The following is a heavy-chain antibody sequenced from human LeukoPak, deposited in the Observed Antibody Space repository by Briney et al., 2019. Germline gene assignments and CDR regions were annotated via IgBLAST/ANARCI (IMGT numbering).Heavy chain of an antibody. D-gene: IGHD3-22*01. CDR2: ISWNSGSI. CDR3: AKDIADSSGYYYDTYDAFDI. V-gene: IGHV3-9*01. Sequence: GGSLRLSCAASGFTFDDYAMHWVRQAPGKGLEWVSGISWNSGSIGYADSVKGRFTISRDNAKNSLYLQMNSLRAEDTALYYCAKDIADSSGYYYDTYDAFDIWGQGTMVTVSS. J-gene: IGHJ3*02. CDR1: GFTFDDYA.